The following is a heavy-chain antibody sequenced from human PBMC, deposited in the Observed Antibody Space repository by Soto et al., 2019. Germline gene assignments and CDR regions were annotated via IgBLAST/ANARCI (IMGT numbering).Heavy chain of an antibody. J-gene: IGHJ6*02. D-gene: IGHD3-10*01. Sequence: QVQLQESGPGLVKPSETLSLTCTVSGGSISSYYWSWIRQPPGKGLEWIGYIYYSGSTNYNPSLKSRVTISVDTSKNQFSLKLSSVTAADTAVYYCARDRGYRTPFGVDVWGQGTTVTVSS. CDR1: GGSISSYY. CDR2: IYYSGST. CDR3: ARDRGYRTPFGVDV. V-gene: IGHV4-59*01.